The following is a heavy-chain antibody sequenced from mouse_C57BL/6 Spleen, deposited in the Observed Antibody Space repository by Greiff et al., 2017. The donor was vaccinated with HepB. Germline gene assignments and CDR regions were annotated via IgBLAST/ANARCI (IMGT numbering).Heavy chain of an antibody. CDR2: IWSGGST. D-gene: IGHD2-4*01. J-gene: IGHJ4*01. CDR3: ARRGGYDYAGDGMDY. V-gene: IGHV2-2*01. CDR1: GFSLTSYG. Sequence: QVQLKESGPGLVQPSQSLSITSTVSGFSLTSYGVHWVRQSPGKGLEWLGVIWSGGSTDYNAAFISRLSISKDNSKSQVFFKMNSLQADDTAIYYCARRGGYDYAGDGMDYWGQGTSVTVSS.